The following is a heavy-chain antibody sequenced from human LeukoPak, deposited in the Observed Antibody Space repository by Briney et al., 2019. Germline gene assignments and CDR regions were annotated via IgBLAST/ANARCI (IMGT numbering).Heavy chain of an antibody. J-gene: IGHJ4*01. D-gene: IGHD5-12*01. Sequence: QPGGSLRLSCAASGFTFSNYHMNWVRQAPGKGLEWVSYISRSTTTIYYADSVRGRFSISSDNAQKSLYLQMNGLTAEDTAVYYCARDLVAVPASPNYFDYWGHGTLVTVSS. CDR3: ARDLVAVPASPNYFDY. CDR1: GFTFSNYH. CDR2: ISRSTTTI. V-gene: IGHV3-48*01.